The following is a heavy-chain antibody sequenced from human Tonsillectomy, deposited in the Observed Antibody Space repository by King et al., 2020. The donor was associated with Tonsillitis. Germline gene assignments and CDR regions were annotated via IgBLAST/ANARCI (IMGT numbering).Heavy chain of an antibody. CDR2: INAGDGDT. CDR3: ATDERGFRGYKSPIFQN. Sequence: QLVQSGAEVKKPGASVKVSCKASGYIFTGYAMHWVRQAPGQRLEWMGWINAGDGDTKYSQKFQDRITISRDTSASTAYMDLSSLRSEDTALYFCATDERGFRGYKSPIFQNWGQGTLVTVSS. CDR1: GYIFTGYA. D-gene: IGHD5-12*01. V-gene: IGHV1-3*01. J-gene: IGHJ4*02.